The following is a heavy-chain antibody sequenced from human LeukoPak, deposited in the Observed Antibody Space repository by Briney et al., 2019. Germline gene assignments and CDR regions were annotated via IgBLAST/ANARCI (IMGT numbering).Heavy chain of an antibody. CDR2: ISGSGGST. CDR3: AKETEPRRFRESHEYYFDY. D-gene: IGHD3-10*01. J-gene: IGHJ4*02. CDR1: GFTFSSYA. Sequence: PGGSLRLSCAASGFTFSSYAMSWVRQAPGKGLEWVSAISGSGGSTYYADSVKGRFTISRDNSKNTLYLQMNSLRAEDTAVYYCAKETEPRRFRESHEYYFDYWGQGTLVTVSS. V-gene: IGHV3-23*01.